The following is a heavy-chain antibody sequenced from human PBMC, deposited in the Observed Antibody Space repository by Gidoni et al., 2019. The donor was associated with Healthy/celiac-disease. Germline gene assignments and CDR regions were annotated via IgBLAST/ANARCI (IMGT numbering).Heavy chain of an antibody. V-gene: IGHV4-31*03. Sequence: QVQLQESGPGLVKPSQTLSLTCTVSGGSIRSGGYYWSWIRQHPGKGLEWIGYIYYSGSTYYNPSLKSRVTISVDTSKNQFSLKLSSVTAADTAVYYCARDSTYYYGSGITNWFDPWGQGTLVTVSS. CDR1: GGSIRSGGYY. J-gene: IGHJ5*02. CDR2: IYYSGST. CDR3: ARDSTYYYGSGITNWFDP. D-gene: IGHD3-10*01.